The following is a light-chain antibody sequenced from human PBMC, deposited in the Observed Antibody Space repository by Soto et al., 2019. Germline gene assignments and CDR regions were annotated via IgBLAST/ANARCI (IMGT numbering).Light chain of an antibody. CDR3: QQYKSFSLT. CDR2: KTS. Sequence: DIHITHSPSTLSSSVGDRVTITCRATQTISSWLAWYQKKPGKAPKLLIYKTSNLESGVPSRFSGSGSGTEFSLTISSLQPDDFATYYCQQYKSFSLTFGGGTKVDI. V-gene: IGKV1-5*03. J-gene: IGKJ4*01. CDR1: QTISSW.